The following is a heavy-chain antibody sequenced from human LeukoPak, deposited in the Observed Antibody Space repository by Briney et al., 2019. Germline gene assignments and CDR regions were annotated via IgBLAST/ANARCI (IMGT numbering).Heavy chain of an antibody. V-gene: IGHV3-11*04. D-gene: IGHD4-17*01. CDR1: GFTFSDYY. CDR2: ISSSGSTI. J-gene: IGHJ4*02. Sequence: GGSLRLSCAASGFTFSDYYMSWIRQAPGKGLEWVSYISSSGSTIYYADSVKGRFTISRDNAKNSLYLQMSSLRAEDTALYYCAKDLDHDYDDYGLDYWGQGTLVTVSS. CDR3: AKDLDHDYDDYGLDY.